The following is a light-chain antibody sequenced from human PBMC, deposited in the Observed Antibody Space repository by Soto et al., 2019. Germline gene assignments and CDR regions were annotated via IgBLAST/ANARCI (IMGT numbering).Light chain of an antibody. CDR3: QNYNSAPNT. Sequence: DLQMPQSPSSLSASVGDRVPIPCRARQGIRNYFAWYQQKPGKVPKLLIYGASTLLSGVPSRFSGSGSGTDFTLTIRSLQPEDVATYYCQNYNSAPNTFGQGTRLEIK. CDR1: QGIRNY. J-gene: IGKJ5*01. CDR2: GAS. V-gene: IGKV1-27*01.